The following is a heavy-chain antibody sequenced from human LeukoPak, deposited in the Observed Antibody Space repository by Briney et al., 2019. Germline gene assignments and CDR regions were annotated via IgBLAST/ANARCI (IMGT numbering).Heavy chain of an antibody. CDR2: INPNSGGT. V-gene: IGHV1-2*06. D-gene: IGHD2-15*01. J-gene: IGHJ4*02. CDR3: ARDQGYCSGGSCYSWVY. CDR1: GYTFTGYY. Sequence: ASVKVSCKASGYTFTGYYMHWVRQAPGQELEWMGRINPNSGGTNYAQKFQGRVTMTRDTSISTAYMELSRLRSDDTAVYYCARDQGYCSGGSCYSWVYWGQGTLVTVSS.